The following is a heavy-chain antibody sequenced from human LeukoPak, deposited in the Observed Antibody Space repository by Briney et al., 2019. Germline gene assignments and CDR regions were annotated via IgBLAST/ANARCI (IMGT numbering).Heavy chain of an antibody. CDR3: ARGGGWNYFDY. J-gene: IGHJ4*02. CDR1: GFTFSSYE. D-gene: IGHD6-19*01. CDR2: ISSSGSTI. V-gene: IGHV3-48*03. Sequence: GGSLRLSCAASGFTFSSYEMNWVRQAPGKGLEWVSYISSSGSTIYYADSVKGRFTISRDNAKNSLYLQMNSLRAEDTAVYYCARGGGWNYFDYWGQGTLVTVSS.